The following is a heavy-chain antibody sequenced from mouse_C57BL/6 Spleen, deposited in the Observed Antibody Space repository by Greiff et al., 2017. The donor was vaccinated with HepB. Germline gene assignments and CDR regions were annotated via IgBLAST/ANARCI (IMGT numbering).Heavy chain of an antibody. V-gene: IGHV2-2*01. D-gene: IGHD1-1*01. CDR3: ARVLFPRPYFDV. CDR1: GFSLTSYG. Sequence: VQLQESGPGLVQPSQSLSITCTVSGFSLTSYGVHWVRQSPGKGLEWLGVIWSGGSTDYNAAFISRLSISKDKSKSQVFFKMNSLQAGHTAIYYCARVLFPRPYFDVWGTETTLTVSS. CDR2: IWSGGST. J-gene: IGHJ1*03.